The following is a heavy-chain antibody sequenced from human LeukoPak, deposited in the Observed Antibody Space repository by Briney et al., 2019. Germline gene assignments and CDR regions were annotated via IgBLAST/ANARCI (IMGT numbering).Heavy chain of an antibody. J-gene: IGHJ6*02. D-gene: IGHD6-13*01. CDR2: ISSSSSYI. CDR3: ARDNSESSSWRGYYYYGMDV. CDR1: GFTFSSYS. Sequence: GGSLRLSCAASGFTFSSYSMNWVRQAPGKGLEWVSSISSSSSYIYYADSVKGRFTISRDNAKNSLYLQMNSLRAEDTAVYYCARDNSESSSWRGYYYYGMDVWGQGTTVTVSS. V-gene: IGHV3-21*01.